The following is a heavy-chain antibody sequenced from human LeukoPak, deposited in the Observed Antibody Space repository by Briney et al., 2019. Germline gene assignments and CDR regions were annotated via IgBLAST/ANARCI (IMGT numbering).Heavy chain of an antibody. CDR1: GGSVSSYY. V-gene: IGHV4-59*08. Sequence: PSVTLSLTCSVSGGSVSSYYWSWIRQSPGKGLEWIGYIHNSGRTNYNPSLKSRVTGFVDTSKNQVSLRLSSVTAADTAVYYCARHGTISSESYFDYWGQGALVTVSS. J-gene: IGHJ4*02. CDR2: IHNSGRT. D-gene: IGHD1-14*01. CDR3: ARHGTISSESYFDY.